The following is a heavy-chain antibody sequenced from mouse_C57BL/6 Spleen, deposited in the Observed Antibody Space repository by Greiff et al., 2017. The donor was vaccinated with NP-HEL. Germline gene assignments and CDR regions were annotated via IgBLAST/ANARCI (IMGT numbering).Heavy chain of an antibody. V-gene: IGHV7-3*01. CDR1: GFTFTDYY. CDR2: IRNKANGYTT. D-gene: IGHD2-4*01. J-gene: IGHJ3*01. CDR3: ARSPYYDYEGGFAY. Sequence: EVKLQESGGGLVQPGGSLSLSCAASGFTFTDYYMSWVRQPPGKALEWLGFIRNKANGYTTEYSASVKGRFTISRDNSQSILYLQMNALRAEDSATYYCARSPYYDYEGGFAYWGQGTLVTVSA.